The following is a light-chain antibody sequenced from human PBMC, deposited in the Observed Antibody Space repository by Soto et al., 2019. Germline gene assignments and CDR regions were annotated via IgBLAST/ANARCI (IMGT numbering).Light chain of an antibody. V-gene: IGKV3-15*01. Sequence: DIVMTQSPATLSVSPGARATLSCRASQSVSSTLAWYQQKPGQAPRLLIYGASTRATGIPARFSGSGSETEFTLTISSLQSEDFAVYYGQQYSKWPPITFGQGTRLEI. CDR3: QQYSKWPPIT. CDR2: GAS. CDR1: QSVSST. J-gene: IGKJ5*01.